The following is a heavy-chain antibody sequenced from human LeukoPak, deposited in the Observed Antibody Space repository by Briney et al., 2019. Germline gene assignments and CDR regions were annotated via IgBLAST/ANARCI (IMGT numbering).Heavy chain of an antibody. Sequence: WGSLRLSYAASGFTFSSYAMSWVRQAPGKGLEWVSAISGSGGSTYYADSVKGRFTISRDNSKNTLYLQMNSLRAEDTAVYYCAKDTYDILTYDYWGQGTLVTVSS. D-gene: IGHD3-9*01. CDR1: GFTFSSYA. CDR3: AKDTYDILTYDY. V-gene: IGHV3-23*01. CDR2: ISGSGGST. J-gene: IGHJ4*02.